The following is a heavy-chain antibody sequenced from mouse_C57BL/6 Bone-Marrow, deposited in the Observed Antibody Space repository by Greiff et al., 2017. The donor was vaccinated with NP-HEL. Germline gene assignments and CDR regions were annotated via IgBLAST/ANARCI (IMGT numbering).Heavy chain of an antibody. D-gene: IGHD2-1*01. CDR3: ARRDGNLYFDV. J-gene: IGHJ1*03. V-gene: IGHV5-17*01. CDR1: GFTFSDYG. CDR2: ISSGSSTI. Sequence: EVMLVGSGGGLVKPGGSLKLSCAASGFTFSDYGMHWVRQAPEKGLEWVAYISSGSSTIYYADTVKGRFTISRDNAKNTLFLQMTSLRSEDTAMYYCARRDGNLYFDVWGTGTTVTVSS.